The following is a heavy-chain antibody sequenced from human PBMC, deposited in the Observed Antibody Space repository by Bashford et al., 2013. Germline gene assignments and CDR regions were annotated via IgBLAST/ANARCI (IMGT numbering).Heavy chain of an antibody. CDR2: IYYSGST. V-gene: IGHV4-59*12. CDR3: ARGRYDFWSGSYYYYYYGMDV. CDR1: GGSISSYY. Sequence: SETLSLTCTVSGGSISSYYWSWIRQPPGKGLEWIGYIYYSGSTNYNPSLKSRVTISVDTSKNQFSLKLSSVTAADTAVYYCARGRYDFWSGSYYYYYYGMDVWGQGTTVTVSS. D-gene: IGHD3-3*01. J-gene: IGHJ6*02.